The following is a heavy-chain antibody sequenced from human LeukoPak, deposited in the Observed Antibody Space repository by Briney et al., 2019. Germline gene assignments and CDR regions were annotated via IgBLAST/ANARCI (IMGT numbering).Heavy chain of an antibody. CDR3: ARASNYDFWSGYSSYNYYYYMDV. V-gene: IGHV4-59*01. Sequence: PAETLSLMCTVSCGSISSYYWSWVRQPPGKGIGLVGYIYYSGSTNYNPSLQSRVTISVDTSKNQFSLTLSSVTAADTAVYYCARASNYDFWSGYSSYNYYYYMDVWGKGTTVTVSS. D-gene: IGHD3-3*01. J-gene: IGHJ6*03. CDR1: CGSISSYY. CDR2: IYYSGST.